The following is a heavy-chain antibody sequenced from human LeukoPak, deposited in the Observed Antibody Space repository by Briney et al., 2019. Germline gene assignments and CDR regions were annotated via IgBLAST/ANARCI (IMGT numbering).Heavy chain of an antibody. CDR1: GGSISSSSYY. CDR2: IYYSGST. J-gene: IGHJ4*02. V-gene: IGHV4-39*07. CDR3: ARDLRGYSSGWYSDY. D-gene: IGHD6-19*01. Sequence: SETLSLTCTVSGGSISSSSYYWGWIRQPPGKGLEWIGSIYYSGSTYYNPSLKSRVTISVDTPKNQFSLKLSSVTAADTAVYYCARDLRGYSSGWYSDYWGQGTLVTVSS.